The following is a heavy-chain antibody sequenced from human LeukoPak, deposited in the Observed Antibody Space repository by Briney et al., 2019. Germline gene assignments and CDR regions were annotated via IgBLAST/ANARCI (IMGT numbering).Heavy chain of an antibody. V-gene: IGHV4-4*07. CDR1: GVAIASWC. Sequence: AEPLSLTGSVSGVAIASWCWRWIRTTADMELHCIGRIDTSGRTNYNPSLKSRVTMSVDTSKNQFSLKRSSVTAADTAVYYCASLIGYRSSTSCYDPPYYYYYMDVWGKGTTVTVSS. D-gene: IGHD2-2*01. CDR2: IDTSGRT. J-gene: IGHJ6*03. CDR3: ASLIGYRSSTSCYDPPYYYYYMDV.